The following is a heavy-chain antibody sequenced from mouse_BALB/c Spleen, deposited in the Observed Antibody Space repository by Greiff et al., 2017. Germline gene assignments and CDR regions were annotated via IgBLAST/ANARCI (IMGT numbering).Heavy chain of an antibody. CDR1: GFNIKDTY. D-gene: IGHD1-2*01. CDR3: ARSNYGYAPVAY. J-gene: IGHJ3*01. V-gene: IGHV14-3*02. Sequence: VQLQQSGAELVKPGASVKLSCTASGFNIKDTYMHWVKQRPEQGLEWIGRIDPANGNTKYDPKFQGKATITADTSSNTAYLQLSSLTSEDTAVYDCARSNYGYAPVAYGGQGTLVTVSA. CDR2: IDPANGNT.